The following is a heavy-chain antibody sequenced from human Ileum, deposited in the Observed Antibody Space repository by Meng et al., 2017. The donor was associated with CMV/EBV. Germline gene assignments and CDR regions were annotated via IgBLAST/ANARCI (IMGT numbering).Heavy chain of an antibody. J-gene: IGHJ4*02. Sequence: QGQLQEPGPGLVKHSETLSLTCTVSGASISSGDYYWTWIRQPPGKGLEWIGYIYYTGATYYRPSLESRIVISSDTSKNHFSLTLTSVTAADTAVYFCARAKQAAENFDSWGQGTLVTVSS. CDR3: ARAKQAAENFDS. CDR1: GASISSGDYY. V-gene: IGHV4-30-4*08. D-gene: IGHD6-13*01. CDR2: IYYTGAT.